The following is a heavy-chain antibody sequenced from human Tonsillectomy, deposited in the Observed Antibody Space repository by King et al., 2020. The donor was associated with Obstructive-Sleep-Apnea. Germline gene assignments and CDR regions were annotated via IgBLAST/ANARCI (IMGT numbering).Heavy chain of an antibody. J-gene: IGHJ4*02. CDR2: INHSGSP. CDR1: GGSFSGYY. D-gene: IGHD4-23*01. CDR3: ATLVTAGY. Sequence: VQLQQWGAGLLKPSETLSLTCAVYGGSFSGYYWSWIRQPPGKGLEWIGEINHSGSPNYNPSLKSRVTLSVDTSKNQFSLNLSSVTAADAAVYYCATLVTAGYWGQGTLVSVSS. V-gene: IGHV4-34*01.